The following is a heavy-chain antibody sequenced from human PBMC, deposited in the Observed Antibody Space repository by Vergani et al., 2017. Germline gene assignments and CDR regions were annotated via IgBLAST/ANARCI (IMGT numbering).Heavy chain of an antibody. Sequence: QVQLQESGPGLVKPSETLSLTCTVSGGSISSHYWSWIRQPPGKGLEWMGYIYYSGSTNYNPSLKSRVTISVDTSKNQFSLKLSSVTAAETAVYYCARQDYGDYGDYFDYWGQGTLVTVSS. D-gene: IGHD4-17*01. CDR3: ARQDYGDYGDYFDY. J-gene: IGHJ4*02. V-gene: IGHV4-59*11. CDR2: IYYSGST. CDR1: GGSISSHY.